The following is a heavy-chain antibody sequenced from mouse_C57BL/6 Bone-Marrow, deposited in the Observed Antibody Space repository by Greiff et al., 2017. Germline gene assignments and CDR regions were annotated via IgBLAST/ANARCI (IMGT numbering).Heavy chain of an antibody. J-gene: IGHJ3*01. CDR3: TVDRLRGGFAY. CDR2: IYPGNSDT. CDR1: GYTFTSYW. D-gene: IGHD3-2*02. V-gene: IGHV1-5*01. Sequence: VQLQQSGTVLARPGASVKMSCKTSGYTFTSYWMHWVKQRPGQGLEWIGAIYPGNSDTSYNQKFKGKAKLTAVTSASTAYMELSSLTNDDSAVYYCTVDRLRGGFAYWGQGTLVTVSA.